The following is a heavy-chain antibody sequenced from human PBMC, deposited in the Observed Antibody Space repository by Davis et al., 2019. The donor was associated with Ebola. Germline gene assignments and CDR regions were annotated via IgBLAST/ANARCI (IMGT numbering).Heavy chain of an antibody. Sequence: SVQVPCLASVCTFSSYAISWVRPAPGQGLEWLGRIIPILGIANYAQKFQGRVTITADKSTSTAYMELSSLRSEDTAVYYCAREVEDVVVAAKYFDYWGQGTLVTVSS. J-gene: IGHJ4*02. CDR3: AREVEDVVVAAKYFDY. V-gene: IGHV1-69*04. CDR1: VCTFSSYA. D-gene: IGHD2-15*01. CDR2: IIPILGIA.